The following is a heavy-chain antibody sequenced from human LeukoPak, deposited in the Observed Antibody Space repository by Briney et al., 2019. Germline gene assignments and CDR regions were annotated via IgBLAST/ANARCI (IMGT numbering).Heavy chain of an antibody. J-gene: IGHJ5*02. CDR2: ISAYNGNT. CDR3: ARDRIAAGFDP. Sequence: ASVKVSCKASGYTFTNYGISWVRQAPGQGLEWMGWISAYNGNTNYAQKLQGRVTMTTDTSTSTACMELRSLISDDTAVYYCARDRIAAGFDPWGQGTLVTVSS. D-gene: IGHD6-13*01. V-gene: IGHV1-18*01. CDR1: GYTFTNYG.